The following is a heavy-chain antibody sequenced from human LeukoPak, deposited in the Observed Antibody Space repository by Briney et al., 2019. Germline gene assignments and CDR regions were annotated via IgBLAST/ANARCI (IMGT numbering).Heavy chain of an antibody. CDR2: IFPDDSET. CDR1: GYRFNNYG. D-gene: IGHD3-22*01. J-gene: IGHJ4*02. Sequence: GEALKISCTGSGYRFNNYGIVWVRQTPGEGLQWMVIIFPDDSETRYSPSFEGQVTFSADKSNNTAYLHWSSLKASDTAMYYCARRYDSSGYYPLDYFDHWGQGSLVTVTS. CDR3: ARRYDSSGYYPLDYFDH. V-gene: IGHV5-51*01.